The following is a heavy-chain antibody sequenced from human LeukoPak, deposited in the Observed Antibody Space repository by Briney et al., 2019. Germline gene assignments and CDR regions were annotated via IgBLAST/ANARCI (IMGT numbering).Heavy chain of an antibody. CDR3: VKDYGPKQLVFFDS. V-gene: IGHV3-7*05. J-gene: IGHJ4*02. Sequence: GGSLRLSCAASGFPFSSYWMSWVRQTLGKGLEWVANIKEDGSEKYYVDSVKGRFTISRDNSKNTLYVQMNSLRAEDTAVYYCVKDYGPKQLVFFDSWGQGTLVTVSS. CDR1: GFPFSSYW. CDR2: IKEDGSEK. D-gene: IGHD6-13*01.